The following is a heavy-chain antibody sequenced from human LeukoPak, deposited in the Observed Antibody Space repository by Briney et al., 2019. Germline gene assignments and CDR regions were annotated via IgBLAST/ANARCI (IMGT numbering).Heavy chain of an antibody. CDR3: ARVGSADTAMVTYFDY. D-gene: IGHD5-18*01. CDR2: IKQDGSEK. J-gene: IGHJ4*02. V-gene: IGHV3-7*01. Sequence: GGSLRLSCAASGFTFSRYWMSWVRQAPGKGLEWVANIKQDGSEKYYVASVKGRFTIARDNAKNSLYLQMNSLRAEDTAVYYCARVGSADTAMVTYFDYWGQGTLVTVPS. CDR1: GFTFSRYW.